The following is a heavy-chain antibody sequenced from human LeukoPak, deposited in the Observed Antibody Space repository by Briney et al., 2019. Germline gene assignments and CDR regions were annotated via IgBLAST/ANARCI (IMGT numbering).Heavy chain of an antibody. CDR1: GFTFSSYA. CDR2: ISGSGGST. V-gene: IGHV3-23*01. D-gene: IGHD5-12*01. CDR3: AKEAWLTGWNYYFDY. J-gene: IGHJ4*02. Sequence: GGSLRLSCAASGFTFSSYAMSGVRQAPGKGLEGVSAISGSGGSTYYADSVKGRFTISRDNSKNTLYLQMNSLRAEDTAVYYCAKEAWLTGWNYYFDYWGQGTLVTVSS.